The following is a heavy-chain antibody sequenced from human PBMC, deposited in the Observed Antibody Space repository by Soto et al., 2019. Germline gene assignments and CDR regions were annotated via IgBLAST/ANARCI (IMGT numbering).Heavy chain of an antibody. J-gene: IGHJ4*02. D-gene: IGHD4-17*01. CDR1: GGSISSYY. Sequence: QVQLQESGPGLVKPSETLSLTCTVSGGSISSYYWSWIRQPPGKGLEWIGYIYYSGSTNYNPSLKSRVTISVDPSKNQLPLKLSSVTAADTAVYYCARRYGYYFDYWGQGTLVTVSS. V-gene: IGHV4-59*08. CDR2: IYYSGST. CDR3: ARRYGYYFDY.